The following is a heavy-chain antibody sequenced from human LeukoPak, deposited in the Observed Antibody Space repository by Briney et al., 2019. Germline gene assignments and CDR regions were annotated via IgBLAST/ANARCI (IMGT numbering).Heavy chain of an antibody. V-gene: IGHV1-2*06. CDR3: ARGLGYSYGQYYSDY. Sequence: ASVKVSCKASGYTFAGYYMHWVRQAPGQGLEWMGRINPNSGGTNYAQKFQGRVTMTRDTSISTAYMELSRLRSDDTAVYYCARGLGYSYGQYYSDYWGQGTLVTVSS. CDR1: GYTFAGYY. CDR2: INPNSGGT. J-gene: IGHJ4*02. D-gene: IGHD5-18*01.